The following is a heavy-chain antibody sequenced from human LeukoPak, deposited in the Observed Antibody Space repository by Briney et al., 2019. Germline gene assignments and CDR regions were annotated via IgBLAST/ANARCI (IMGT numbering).Heavy chain of an antibody. J-gene: IGHJ6*03. CDR2: MSFDGDSE. CDR1: GFTFSTYP. Sequence: PGRSLRLSCAASGFTFSTYPMHWVRQAPGKGLEWVAVMSFDGDSEYYSDSVRGRFTVSRDNAKSTLYLQMNSLRPEDTAVYFCARDNYYMDVWGEGTTVTISS. V-gene: IGHV3-30-3*01. CDR3: ARDNYYMDV.